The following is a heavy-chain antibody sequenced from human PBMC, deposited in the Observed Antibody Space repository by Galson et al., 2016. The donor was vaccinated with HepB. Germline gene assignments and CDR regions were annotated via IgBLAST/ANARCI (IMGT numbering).Heavy chain of an antibody. J-gene: IGHJ4*02. D-gene: IGHD3-10*01. CDR3: ARRRSMVRGVYSHFDF. CDR2: INRSGRT. Sequence: SETLSLTCAVYGESFSNFYWSWIRQAPGKGLEWIGEINRSGRTNYNPSLESRLSMSADTSKNQFSLKMNSMTAADTAVYYCARRRSMVRGVYSHFDFWDQGNLVIVSS. CDR1: GESFSNFY. V-gene: IGHV4-34*01.